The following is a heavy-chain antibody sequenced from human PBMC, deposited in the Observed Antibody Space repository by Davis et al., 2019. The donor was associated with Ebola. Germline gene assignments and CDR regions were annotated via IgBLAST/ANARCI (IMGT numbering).Heavy chain of an antibody. CDR3: ARLGYCSGGSCYSSLDGLDP. J-gene: IGHJ5*02. CDR2: IYYSGST. CDR1: GGSISSSSYY. Sequence: MPSETLSLTCTVSGGSISSSSYYWGWIRQPPGKGLEWIGSIYYSGSTYYNPSLKSRVTISVDTSKNQFSLKLSSVTAADTAVYYCARLGYCSGGSCYSSLDGLDPWGQGTLVTVSS. V-gene: IGHV4-39*07. D-gene: IGHD2-15*01.